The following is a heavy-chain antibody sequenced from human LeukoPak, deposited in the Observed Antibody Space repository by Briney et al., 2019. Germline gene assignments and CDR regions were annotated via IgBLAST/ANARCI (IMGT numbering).Heavy chain of an antibody. D-gene: IGHD1-1*01. J-gene: IGHJ4*02. CDR1: GFTVSSNY. CDR3: ARDWNGSGTAFDH. CDR2: IYSGGST. Sequence: GGSLRLSCAASGFTVSSNYMSWVRQAPGKGLEWVSVIYSGGSTYYADSVKGRFTISRDNSKNTLYLQMNSLRAEDTAVYYCARDWNGSGTAFDHWGQGTLVTVSS. V-gene: IGHV3-53*01.